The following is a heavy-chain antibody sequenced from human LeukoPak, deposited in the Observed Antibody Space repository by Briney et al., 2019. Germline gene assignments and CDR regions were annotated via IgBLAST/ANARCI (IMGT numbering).Heavy chain of an antibody. CDR1: GGSVSSSTYY. V-gene: IGHV4-39*01. CDR3: TSLGTLRS. D-gene: IGHD7-27*01. J-gene: IGHJ5*02. CDR2: ISYSGTN. Sequence: PSETLSLTCTVSGGSVSSSTYYWGWIRQPPGKGLEWIGSISYSGTNYNNPSLKSRVSISIDTSKNQFSVKLTSVSAADTAMYYCTSLGTLRSWGQGTLVTVSS.